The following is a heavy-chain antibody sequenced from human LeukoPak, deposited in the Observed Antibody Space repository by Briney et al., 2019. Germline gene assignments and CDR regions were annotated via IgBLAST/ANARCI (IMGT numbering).Heavy chain of an antibody. CDR3: ARDLFSSSWYVIVYYYGMDV. V-gene: IGHV1-2*02. D-gene: IGHD6-13*01. Sequence: ASVKVSCKASGYTFTGYYMHWVRQAPGQGLEWMGWINPNSGGTNYAQKFQGRVTMTRDTSISTAYMELNRLRSDDTAVYYCARDLFSSSWYVIVYYYGMDVWGQGTTVTVSS. J-gene: IGHJ6*02. CDR2: INPNSGGT. CDR1: GYTFTGYY.